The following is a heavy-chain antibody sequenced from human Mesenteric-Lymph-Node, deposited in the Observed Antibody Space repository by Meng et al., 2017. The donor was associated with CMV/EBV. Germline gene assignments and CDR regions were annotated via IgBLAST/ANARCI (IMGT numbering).Heavy chain of an antibody. CDR3: AHSSGIAAAGPFYFDY. Sequence: QITLKEPGPTLVKPTQTLTLTCTFSGFSLSTSGVGVGWIRQPPGKALEWLALIYWDDDKCYSPSLKSRLTITKGTSKNQVVLTMTNMDPVDTATYYCAHSSGIAAAGPFYFDYWGQGTLVTVSS. CDR2: IYWDDDK. J-gene: IGHJ4*02. V-gene: IGHV2-5*02. D-gene: IGHD6-13*01. CDR1: GFSLSTSGVG.